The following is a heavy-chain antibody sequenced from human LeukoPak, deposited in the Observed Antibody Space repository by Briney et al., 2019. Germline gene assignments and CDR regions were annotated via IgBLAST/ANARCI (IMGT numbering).Heavy chain of an antibody. CDR1: GFTFSDTW. D-gene: IGHD7-27*01. V-gene: IGHV3-74*01. CDR3: ARGRVASWGSLGSSFDI. Sequence: PGGSLRLSCAASGFTFSDTWMHWVRQAPGKGLVWVSRIRSDGSDTRYAESVKGRFTISRDNAKNTLYLQMNSLRAEDTAVYYCARGRVASWGSLGSSFDIWGQGTVVTVSS. J-gene: IGHJ3*02. CDR2: IRSDGSDT.